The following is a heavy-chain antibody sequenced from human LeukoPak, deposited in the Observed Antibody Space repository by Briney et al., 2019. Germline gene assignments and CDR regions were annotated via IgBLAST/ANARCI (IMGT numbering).Heavy chain of an antibody. CDR1: GGSISSYY. CDR3: ARDWDWTYYYDSTRAFDI. V-gene: IGHV4-4*07. D-gene: IGHD3-22*01. CDR2: IYTSGST. Sequence: SETLSLTCTVYGGSISSYYWSWIRQPAGKGLEWIGRIYTSGSTNYNPSLKSRVTMSVDTSKNQFSLKLSSVTAADTAVYYCARDWDWTYYYDSTRAFDIWGQGTMVTVSS. J-gene: IGHJ3*02.